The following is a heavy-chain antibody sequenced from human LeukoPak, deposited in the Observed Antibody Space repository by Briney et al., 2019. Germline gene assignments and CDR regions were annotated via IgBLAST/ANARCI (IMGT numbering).Heavy chain of an antibody. CDR2: IYHSGST. J-gene: IGHJ6*02. V-gene: IGHV4-4*02. CDR1: GGSISSSNW. D-gene: IGHD2-21*01. CDR3: ARRGGSGILSSAPYCYYYGMDV. Sequence: SETLSLTCAVSGGSISSSNWWSRVRQPPGKGLEWIGEIYHSGSTNYNPSLKSRVTISVDKSKNQFSLKLSSVTAADTAVYYCARRGGSGILSSAPYCYYYGMDVWGQGTTVTVSS.